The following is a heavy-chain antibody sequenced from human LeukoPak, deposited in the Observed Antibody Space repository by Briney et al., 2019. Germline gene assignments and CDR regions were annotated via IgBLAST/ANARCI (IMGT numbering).Heavy chain of an antibody. J-gene: IGHJ5*02. V-gene: IGHV3-11*04. CDR2: ISNDGTTI. CDR1: GLTFSDHY. CDR3: ARDRRPSSWLGVGP. Sequence: GGSLRLSCVASGLTFSDHYMSWIRQAPGKGLEWLSYISNDGTTIYYADSVKGRFTISRDNAKNSLHLQMSSLRAGDTAVYYCARDRRPSSWLGVGPWGQGTLVTVSS. D-gene: IGHD6-13*01.